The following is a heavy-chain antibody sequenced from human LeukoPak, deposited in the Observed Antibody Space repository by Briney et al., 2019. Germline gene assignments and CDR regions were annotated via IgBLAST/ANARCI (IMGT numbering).Heavy chain of an antibody. D-gene: IGHD6-19*01. CDR2: ISSSGSTI. Sequence: HAGGSLRLSCAASGFTFSSYSMNWVRQAPGKGLEWVSYISSSGSTIYYADSVKGRFTISRDNAKNSLYLQMKSLRAEDTAVYYCAIYSEIAVGGAFDIWGQGTMVTVYS. J-gene: IGHJ3*02. CDR3: AIYSEIAVGGAFDI. CDR1: GFTFSSYS. V-gene: IGHV3-48*04.